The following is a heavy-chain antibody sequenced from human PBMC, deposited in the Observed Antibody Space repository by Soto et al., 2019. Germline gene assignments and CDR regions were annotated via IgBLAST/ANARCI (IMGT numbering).Heavy chain of an antibody. Sequence: GGSLRLSCAASGFTFSSYAMSWVRQAPGKGLEWVSYISSSSSTIYYADSVKGRFTISRDNAKNSLYLQMNSLRAEDTAVYYCAILLGYCSSTSCRDYWGQGTLVTVSS. CDR2: ISSSSSTI. CDR3: AILLGYCSSTSCRDY. D-gene: IGHD2-2*01. CDR1: GFTFSSYA. J-gene: IGHJ4*02. V-gene: IGHV3-48*01.